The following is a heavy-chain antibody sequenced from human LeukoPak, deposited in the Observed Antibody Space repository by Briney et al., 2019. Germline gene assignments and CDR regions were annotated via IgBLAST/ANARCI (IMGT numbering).Heavy chain of an antibody. J-gene: IGHJ4*02. CDR2: IKQDGSEK. CDR1: GFTFSSYW. Sequence: GGSLRLSCAASGFTFSSYWMSWVRQAPGKGLEWVANIKQDGSEKYYVDSVKGRFTISRENAKNSLYLQMNSLRAEDTAVYYCARAHRYYYDSSGYPLEDWGQGILVTVSS. V-gene: IGHV3-7*01. CDR3: ARAHRYYYDSSGYPLED. D-gene: IGHD3-22*01.